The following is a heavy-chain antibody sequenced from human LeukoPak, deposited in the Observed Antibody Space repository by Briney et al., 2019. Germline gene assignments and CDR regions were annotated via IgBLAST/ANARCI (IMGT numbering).Heavy chain of an antibody. V-gene: IGHV3-48*04. CDR1: GFTFSSYS. Sequence: PGGSLRLSCAASGFTFSSYSLNWVRQAPGKGLEWVSYISSSSSTIYYADSVKGRFTISRDNAKNSLYLQMNSLRAEDTAVYYCARGLMMADYWGQGTLVTVSS. CDR2: ISSSSSTI. J-gene: IGHJ4*02. CDR3: ARGLMMADY. D-gene: IGHD5-24*01.